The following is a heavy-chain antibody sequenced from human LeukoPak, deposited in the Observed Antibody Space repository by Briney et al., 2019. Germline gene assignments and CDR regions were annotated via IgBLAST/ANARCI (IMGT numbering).Heavy chain of an antibody. CDR3: ARDYTRYYYYMDV. CDR2: IYYSGST. D-gene: IGHD3-16*01. CDR1: GGSISSYY. V-gene: IGHV4-59*12. J-gene: IGHJ6*03. Sequence: SETLSLTCTVSGGSISSYYWSWIRQPPGKGLEWIGYIYYSGSTNYNPSLKSRVTISVDTSKNQFSLKLSSVTAADTAVYYCARDYTRYYYYMDVWGKGTTVTVSS.